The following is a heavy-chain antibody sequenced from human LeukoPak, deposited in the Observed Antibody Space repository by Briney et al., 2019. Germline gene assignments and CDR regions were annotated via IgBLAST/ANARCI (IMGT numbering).Heavy chain of an antibody. CDR1: GFTFSSYA. J-gene: IGHJ5*02. CDR2: ISYDGSNK. D-gene: IGHD2-21*02. Sequence: GRSLRLSCAASGFTFSSYAMHWVRQAPGKGLEWVAVISYDGSNKYYADSVKGRFTISRDNSKNTLYLQMNSLRAEDTAVYYCARLTSGVVTAWGQGTLVTVSS. V-gene: IGHV3-30-3*01. CDR3: ARLTSGVVTA.